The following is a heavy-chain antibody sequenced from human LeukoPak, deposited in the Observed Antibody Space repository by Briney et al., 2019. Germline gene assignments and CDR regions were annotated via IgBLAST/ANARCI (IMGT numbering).Heavy chain of an antibody. CDR2: ISGSGGST. V-gene: IGHV3-23*01. D-gene: IGHD2-2*02. Sequence: GGSLRLFCAASGFTFSSYAMSWVRQAPGKGLEWVSAISGSGGSTYYADSVKGRFTISRDNSKNTLYLQMNSLRAEDTAVYYCAKILRVVVPAAIPHSNWFDPWGQGTLVTVSS. CDR3: AKILRVVVPAAIPHSNWFDP. J-gene: IGHJ5*02. CDR1: GFTFSSYA.